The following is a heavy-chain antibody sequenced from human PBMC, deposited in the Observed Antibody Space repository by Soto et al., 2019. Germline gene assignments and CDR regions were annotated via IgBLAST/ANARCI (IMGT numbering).Heavy chain of an antibody. V-gene: IGHV1-18*01. Sequence: QVQLVQSETEVKKPGASVKVSCKASGYTFTDYGFSWVRQAPGQGLEWLGRISAYNGNTNYAQKCQGRVTMTTDTSTSTGDMELRSLRSDDTAVEYCARDPATGWFDPWGKGTRVTVSS. J-gene: IGHJ5*02. CDR2: ISAYNGNT. CDR3: ARDPATGWFDP. CDR1: GYTFTDYG.